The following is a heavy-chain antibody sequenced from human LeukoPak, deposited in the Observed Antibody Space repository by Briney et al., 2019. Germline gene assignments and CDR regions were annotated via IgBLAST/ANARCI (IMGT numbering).Heavy chain of an antibody. V-gene: IGHV3-23*01. J-gene: IGHJ4*02. Sequence: GRSLRLSCAASGFTFSSYAMHWVRQAPWKGLEWVSAISGSGGSTYYADSVKGRFTISRDNSKNTLYLQMNSLRAEDTAVYYCAKGQYCSGGSCSVGYFDYWGQGTLVTVSS. CDR2: ISGSGGST. CDR1: GFTFSSYA. D-gene: IGHD2-15*01. CDR3: AKGQYCSGGSCSVGYFDY.